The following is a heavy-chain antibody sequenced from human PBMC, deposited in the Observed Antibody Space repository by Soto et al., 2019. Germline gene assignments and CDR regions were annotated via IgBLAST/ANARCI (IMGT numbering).Heavy chain of an antibody. CDR2: IGTAGDT. Sequence: SLRLSCAASGFTFSSYDMHWVRQATGKGLEWVSAIGTAGDTYYPGSVKGRFTISRENAKNSLYLQMNSLRAGDTAVYYCARAVYRGYSYGPYYYYGMDVWGQGTTVTVS. D-gene: IGHD5-18*01. CDR3: ARAVYRGYSYGPYYYYGMDV. J-gene: IGHJ6*02. CDR1: GFTFSSYD. V-gene: IGHV3-13*01.